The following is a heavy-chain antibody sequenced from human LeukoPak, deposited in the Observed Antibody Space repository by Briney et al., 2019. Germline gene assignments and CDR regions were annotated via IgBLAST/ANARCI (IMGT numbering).Heavy chain of an antibody. J-gene: IGHJ6*03. CDR1: GGSISSYY. CDR2: IYTSGST. D-gene: IGHD2-2*01. CDR3: ARQVPAATYYYYKDV. V-gene: IGHV4-4*07. Sequence: SETLSLTCTVSGGSISSYYWSWIRQPPGKGLEWIGRIYTSGSTNYNPSLKSRVTMSVDTSKNQFSLKLSSVTAADTAVYYCARQVPAATYYYYKDVWGKGTTVTVSS.